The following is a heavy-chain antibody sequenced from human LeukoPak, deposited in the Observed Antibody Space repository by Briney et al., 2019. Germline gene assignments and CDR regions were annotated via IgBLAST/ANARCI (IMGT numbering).Heavy chain of an antibody. D-gene: IGHD5-12*01. CDR1: GFTFSSYT. J-gene: IGHJ4*02. Sequence: GGSLRLSCAASGFTFSSYTMNWVRQAPGKGLEWVSFISGSSTYTFYADSVMGRFTISRDNAKNSLYLHMSSLRAEDTAVYYCARVRDLYRDYWGQGILVTVSS. CDR2: ISGSSTYT. V-gene: IGHV3-21*01. CDR3: ARVRDLYRDY.